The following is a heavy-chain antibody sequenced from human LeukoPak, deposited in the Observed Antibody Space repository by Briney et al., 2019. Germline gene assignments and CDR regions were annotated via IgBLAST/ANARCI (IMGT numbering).Heavy chain of an antibody. J-gene: IGHJ4*02. CDR3: ARRYAYGAPFDY. Sequence: APVKVSCKASGYTFTDYYMHWVRQAPGQGLEWMGWINPNSGGTNYAQKFQGRVTMTRDTSISTAYMELRRLKSDDTAVYYCARRYAYGAPFDYWGQGTLVTVSA. CDR1: GYTFTDYY. V-gene: IGHV1-2*02. CDR2: INPNSGGT. D-gene: IGHD4/OR15-4a*01.